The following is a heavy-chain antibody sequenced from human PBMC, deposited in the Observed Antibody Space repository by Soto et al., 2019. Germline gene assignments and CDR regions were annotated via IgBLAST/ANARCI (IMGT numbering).Heavy chain of an antibody. CDR2: IWYDGSNK. Sequence: GGSLRLSCAASGFTFSSYGMHWVRQAPGKGLEWVAVIWYDGSNKYYADSVKGRFTISRDNSKNTLYLQMNSLRAEDTAVYYCARDRSDFWSGYDSRVSYMDVWGKGTTVTVSS. CDR3: ARDRSDFWSGYDSRVSYMDV. CDR1: GFTFSSYG. V-gene: IGHV3-33*01. D-gene: IGHD3-3*01. J-gene: IGHJ6*03.